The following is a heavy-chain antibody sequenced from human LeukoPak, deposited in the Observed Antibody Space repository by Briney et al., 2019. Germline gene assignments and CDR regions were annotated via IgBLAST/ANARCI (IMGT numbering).Heavy chain of an antibody. CDR3: ARLGDLYGDYGIHDY. D-gene: IGHD4-17*01. Sequence: ESLKISCKGSGYNFTSDWIGWVRQMPGKGLEWMGIIYPGDSDTRYSPSFQGQVFISADKSISTAYLQWSSLKASDTAMYYCARLGDLYGDYGIHDYWGQGTLVTVSS. CDR1: GYNFTSDW. J-gene: IGHJ4*02. CDR2: IYPGDSDT. V-gene: IGHV5-51*01.